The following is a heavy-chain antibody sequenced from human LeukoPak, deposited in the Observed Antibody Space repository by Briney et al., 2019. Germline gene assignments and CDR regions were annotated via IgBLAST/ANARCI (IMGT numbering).Heavy chain of an antibody. Sequence: GGSLRLSCAASGFTFSSYSMNWVRQAPGKGLEWVSSISSSSSYIYFADSVKGRFIISRDNSKDTLYLQMHSLRDEDTAVYYCAKRLTGNIRCFDYWGQGTLVTVSS. CDR2: ISSSSSYI. V-gene: IGHV3-21*04. CDR1: GFTFSSYS. CDR3: AKRLTGNIRCFDY. J-gene: IGHJ4*02. D-gene: IGHD3-9*01.